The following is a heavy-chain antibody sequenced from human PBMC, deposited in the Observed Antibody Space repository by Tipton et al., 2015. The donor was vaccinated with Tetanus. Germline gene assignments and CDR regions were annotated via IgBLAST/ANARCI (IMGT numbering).Heavy chain of an antibody. CDR2: ILYTGST. CDR3: ARGWGSSWYYFDN. V-gene: IGHV4-31*03. CDR1: GDSITRGGYY. D-gene: IGHD6-13*01. J-gene: IGHJ4*02. Sequence: TLSLTCTVSGDSITRGGYYWSWIRQHPGKGLEWIGYILYTGSTYHNPSLKSRVTMSVDTSKNQFSPHLTSVTAADTAVYYCARGWGSSWYYFDNWGQGTLVTVSS.